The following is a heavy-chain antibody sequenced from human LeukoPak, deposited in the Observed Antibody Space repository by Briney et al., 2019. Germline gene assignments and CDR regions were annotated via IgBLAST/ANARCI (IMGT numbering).Heavy chain of an antibody. CDR3: ARSSQIVVANWFDP. D-gene: IGHD2-15*01. CDR2: IIPIFGTA. J-gene: IGHJ5*02. V-gene: IGHV1-69*13. Sequence: SVKVSCKASGYTFTNYYIHWVRQAPGQGLEWMGGIIPIFGTANYAQKFQGRVTITADESTSTAYMELSSLRSEDTAVYYCARSSQIVVANWFDPWGQGTLVTVSS. CDR1: GYTFTNYY.